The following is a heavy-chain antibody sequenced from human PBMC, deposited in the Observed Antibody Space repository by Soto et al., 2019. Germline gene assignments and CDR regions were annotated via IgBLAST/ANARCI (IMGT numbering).Heavy chain of an antibody. D-gene: IGHD3-3*01. CDR3: ARDHYDFWSGQYYSDY. CDR1: GFTFSSYS. V-gene: IGHV3-48*01. Sequence: GGSLRLSCAASGFTFSSYSMNWVRQAPGKGLEWVSYISSSSSTIYYADSVKGRFTISRDNAKNPLYLQMNSLRAEDTAVYYCARDHYDFWSGQYYSDYWGQGTLVTVSS. J-gene: IGHJ4*02. CDR2: ISSSSSTI.